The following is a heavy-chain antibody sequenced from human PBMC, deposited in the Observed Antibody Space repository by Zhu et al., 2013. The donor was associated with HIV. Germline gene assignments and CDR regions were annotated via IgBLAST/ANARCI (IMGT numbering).Heavy chain of an antibody. V-gene: IGHV5-51*01. CDR3: ARHFRIAAAGNWFDP. Sequence: VQLVQSGAEVKKPGESLKISCKGSGYSFTSYWIGRVRQMPGKGLEWMGIIYPGDSDTRYSPSFQGQVTISADKSISTAYLQWSSLKASDTAMYYCARHFRIAAAGNWFDPWGQGTLVTVSS. CDR1: GYSFTSYW. D-gene: IGHD6-13*01. J-gene: IGHJ5*02. CDR2: IYPGDSDT.